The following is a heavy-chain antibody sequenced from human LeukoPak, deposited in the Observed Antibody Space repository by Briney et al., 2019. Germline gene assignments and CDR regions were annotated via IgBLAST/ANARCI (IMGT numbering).Heavy chain of an antibody. V-gene: IGHV4-34*01. CDR3: ARDPGTIPPYYFDY. CDR1: GGSFSGYY. Sequence: SETLSLTCAVYGGSFSGYYWSWIRQPPGKGLEWIGEINHSGSTNYNPSLKSRVTISVDTSKNQFSLKLSSVTAADTAVYYCARDPGTIPPYYFDYWGQGTLVTVSS. CDR2: INHSGST. D-gene: IGHD3-10*01. J-gene: IGHJ4*02.